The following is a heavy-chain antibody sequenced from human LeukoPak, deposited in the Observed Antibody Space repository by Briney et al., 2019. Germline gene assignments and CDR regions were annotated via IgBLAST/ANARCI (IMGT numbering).Heavy chain of an antibody. CDR3: ARAPDCSSTSCYSYYYGMDV. V-gene: IGHV1-69*04. D-gene: IGHD2-2*02. CDR2: IIPILGIA. Sequence: ASVKVSCKASGGTFSSYAISWVRQAPGQGLEWMGRIIPILGIANYAQKFQGRVTITADKSTSTAYMELSSLRSEDTAVYYCARAPDCSSTSCYSYYYGMDVWGQGTTVTVSS. J-gene: IGHJ6*02. CDR1: GGTFSSYA.